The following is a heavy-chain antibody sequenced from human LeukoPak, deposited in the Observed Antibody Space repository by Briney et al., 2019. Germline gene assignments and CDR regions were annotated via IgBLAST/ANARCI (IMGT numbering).Heavy chain of an antibody. V-gene: IGHV3-49*04. CDR1: GFTFGDYA. CDR3: TSYPGKFGSYSTPFDY. D-gene: IGHD1-26*01. CDR2: IRRKAYGGTT. J-gene: IGHJ4*02. Sequence: GGSLRLSCTASGFTFGDYAMSWVRQAPGEGLEWGGFIRRKAYGGTTEYAASVKGRFTISRDDSKSIAYLQMNSLKTEDTAVYYCTSYPGKFGSYSTPFDYWGQGTLVTVSS.